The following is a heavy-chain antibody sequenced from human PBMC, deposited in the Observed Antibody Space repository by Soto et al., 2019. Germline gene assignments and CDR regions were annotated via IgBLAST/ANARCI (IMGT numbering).Heavy chain of an antibody. V-gene: IGHV3-73*02. CDR2: IRRKANNYAT. D-gene: IGHD3-10*01. CDR3: AKVGPWAEVKPSLDWFDP. CDR1: GFIFSDSA. Sequence: EVQLVESGGGLVQPGGSLKLSCAASGFIFSDSALHWVRQASGKGLEWVGRIRRKANNYATTYAASVEGRFAISRDDSKNTAYLQMNSLKTEDTAIYYCAKVGPWAEVKPSLDWFDPWGQGTLVTVSS. J-gene: IGHJ5*02.